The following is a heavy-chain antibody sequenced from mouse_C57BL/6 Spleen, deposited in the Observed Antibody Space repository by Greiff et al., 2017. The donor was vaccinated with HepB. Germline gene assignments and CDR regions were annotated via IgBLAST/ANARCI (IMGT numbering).Heavy chain of an antibody. CDR1: GYTFTDYN. CDR3: VRSLSRGWYFGV. CDR2: INPNNGGT. V-gene: IGHV1-22*01. D-gene: IGHD1-1*01. Sequence: VQLQQSGPELVKPGASVKMSCKASGYTFTDYNMHWVKQSHGKSLEWIGYINPNNGGTSYNQKFKGKATLTVNKSSSTAYMELRSLTSEDSAVYYCVRSLSRGWYFGVWGTGPTVTVAS. J-gene: IGHJ1*03.